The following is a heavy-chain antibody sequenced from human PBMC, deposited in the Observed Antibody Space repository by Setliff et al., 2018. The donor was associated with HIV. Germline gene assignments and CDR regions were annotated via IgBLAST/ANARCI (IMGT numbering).Heavy chain of an antibody. V-gene: IGHV4-34*01. CDR1: GGSFSDHY. CDR2: INHSGST. Sequence: PSETLSLTCAVYGGSFSDHYWSWIRQPPGKGLEWIGEINHSGSTNYNSSLKSRVTISVDTSKNQFSLKLNSVTAADTAVYYCARGRGSSWYKHWGQGTLVTVS. J-gene: IGHJ1*01. CDR3: ARGRGSSWYKH. D-gene: IGHD6-13*01.